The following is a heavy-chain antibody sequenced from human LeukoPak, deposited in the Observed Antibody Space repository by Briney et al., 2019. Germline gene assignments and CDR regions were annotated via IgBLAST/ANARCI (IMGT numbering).Heavy chain of an antibody. V-gene: IGHV3-30-3*01. Sequence: PGGSLRLSCAASGFTFSSYAMHWVRQAPGKGLEWVAVISYDGSNKYYADSVKGRCTISRDNSKNTLYLQMNSLRAEDTAVYHCARGAVNAGFDPWGQGTLVTVSS. CDR3: ARGAVNAGFDP. CDR1: GFTFSSYA. CDR2: ISYDGSNK. J-gene: IGHJ5*02. D-gene: IGHD4-11*01.